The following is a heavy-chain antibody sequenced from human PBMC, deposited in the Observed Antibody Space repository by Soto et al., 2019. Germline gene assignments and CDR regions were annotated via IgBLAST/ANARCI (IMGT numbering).Heavy chain of an antibody. V-gene: IGHV5-51*01. CDR1: GYSFTNYW. D-gene: IGHD3-10*01. Sequence: PGESLKISCKGSGYSFTNYWIGWVRQMPGKGLEWMGIIYPGDSDTTYSPSFQGQVTISVDKSISTAYLQWSSLKASDTAMYYCANRPYGSGSYDFDYWGQGTRVTLSS. CDR2: IYPGDSDT. J-gene: IGHJ4*02. CDR3: ANRPYGSGSYDFDY.